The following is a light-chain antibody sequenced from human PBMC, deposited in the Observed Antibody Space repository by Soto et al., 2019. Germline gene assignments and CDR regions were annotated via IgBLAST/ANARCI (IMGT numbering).Light chain of an antibody. Sequence: DIQMTQSPSTLSASVGDRVTITCRASQSISGWLAWYQQKPGKAPKLLIYGASSLASGVPSRFSGSGSETEFTLTISSLQPEDFATYYCQHSNSYLCTFGQGTKLETK. CDR1: QSISGW. J-gene: IGKJ2*02. CDR3: QHSNSYLCT. V-gene: IGKV1-5*01. CDR2: GAS.